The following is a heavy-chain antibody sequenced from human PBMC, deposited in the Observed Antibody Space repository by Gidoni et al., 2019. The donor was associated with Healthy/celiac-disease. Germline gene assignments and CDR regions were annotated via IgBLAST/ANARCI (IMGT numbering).Heavy chain of an antibody. CDR1: GGTLSSYY. Sequence: QVQLQESGPGLVKPSETLSLTCTVSGGTLSSYYWSWIRQPPGKGLEWIGYIYYSGSTNYNPSLKSRVTISVDTSKNQFSLKLSSVTAADTAVYYCARSGKVVTGPGDFDYWGQGTLVTVSS. V-gene: IGHV4-59*01. D-gene: IGHD2-21*02. J-gene: IGHJ4*02. CDR2: IYYSGST. CDR3: ARSGKVVTGPGDFDY.